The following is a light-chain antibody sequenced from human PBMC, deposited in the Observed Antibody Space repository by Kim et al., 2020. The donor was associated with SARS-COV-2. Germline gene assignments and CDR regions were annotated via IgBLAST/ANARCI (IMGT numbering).Light chain of an antibody. CDR2: YDD. CDR1: SPNIGNNN. Sequence: QSVLTQTPSVSGAPGQRVTISCSGSSPNIGNNNVNWYQQLPGEAPKLVIYYDDLLPSGVSDRFSGSKSGASASLAISGLQSEDEGNYYCSTWDDSLNAVVFGGGTQLTVL. J-gene: IGLJ2*01. CDR3: STWDDSLNAVV. V-gene: IGLV1-36*01.